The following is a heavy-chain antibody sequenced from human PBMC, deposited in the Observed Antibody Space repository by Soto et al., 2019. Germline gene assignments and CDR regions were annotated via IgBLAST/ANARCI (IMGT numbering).Heavy chain of an antibody. J-gene: IGHJ4*02. D-gene: IGHD3-10*01. CDR2: INAGNGNT. Sequence: EASVKVSCKASGYTFTNYAMHWLRQAPGQRLEWMGWINAGNGNTKYSQKFQGRVTITRDTSATTAYMELSSLRSEDTAVYYCARVPKYGFDYCGEGTLVTVSS. CDR3: ARVPKYGFDY. V-gene: IGHV1-3*01. CDR1: GYTFTNYA.